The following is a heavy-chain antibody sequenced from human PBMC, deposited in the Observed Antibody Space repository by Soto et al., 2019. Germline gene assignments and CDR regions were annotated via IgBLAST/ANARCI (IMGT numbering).Heavy chain of an antibody. Sequence: SETLSLTCTVSGGSISSSSYYWGWIRQPPGKGLEWIGSIYYSGSTYYNPSLKSRVTISVDTSKNQFSLKLSSVTAADTAVYYCARHRTSYSITLIVVAPGWFDTWGQGTLVTVSS. V-gene: IGHV4-39*01. D-gene: IGHD3-22*01. CDR1: GGSISSSSYY. J-gene: IGHJ5*02. CDR3: ARHRTSYSITLIVVAPGWFDT. CDR2: IYYSGST.